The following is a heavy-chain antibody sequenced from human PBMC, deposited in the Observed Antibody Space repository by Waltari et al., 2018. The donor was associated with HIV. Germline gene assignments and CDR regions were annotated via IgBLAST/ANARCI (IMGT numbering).Heavy chain of an antibody. CDR2: IRSKAYGGTT. CDR3: TRGTFTVTYYFDY. V-gene: IGHV3-49*03. Sequence: EVQLGESGGGLVQPGRSLRLSCAPPGFSFGDSAMSWFRQAPGKGLEWVGFIRSKAYGGTTQYAASVKGRFTISRDDSKSIAYLQMNSLKTEDTALYYCTRGTFTVTYYFDYWGRGTLVTVSS. D-gene: IGHD4-17*01. CDR1: GFSFGDSA. J-gene: IGHJ4*02.